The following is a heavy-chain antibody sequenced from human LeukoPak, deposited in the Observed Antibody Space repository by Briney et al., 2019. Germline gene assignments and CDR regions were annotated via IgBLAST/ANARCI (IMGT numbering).Heavy chain of an antibody. V-gene: IGHV4-59*08. D-gene: IGHD2-15*01. J-gene: IGHJ6*02. CDR3: ARQGPIYCSGGSCYSSYYGMDV. CDR1: GGSISSYY. CDR2: IYYSGST. Sequence: SETLSLTCTVSGGSISSYYWSWIRQPPGKGLEWVGYIYYSGSTNYNPSLKSRVTISVDTSKNQFSPKLSSVTAADTAVYYCARQGPIYCSGGSCYSSYYGMDVWGQGTTVTVSS.